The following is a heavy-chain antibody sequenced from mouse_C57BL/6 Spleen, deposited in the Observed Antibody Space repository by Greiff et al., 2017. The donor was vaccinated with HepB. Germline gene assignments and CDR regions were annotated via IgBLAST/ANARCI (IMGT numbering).Heavy chain of an antibody. V-gene: IGHV5-6*01. CDR3: ARYGIGFAY. CDR2: ISSGGSYT. CDR1: GFTFSSYG. D-gene: IGHD1-1*01. J-gene: IGHJ3*01. Sequence: EVQLVESGGDLVKPGGSLKLSCAASGFTFSSYGMSWVRQTPDKRLEWVATISSGGSYTYYPDSVKGRFTISRDNAKNTLYLQMSSLKSEDTAMYYCARYGIGFAYWGQGTLVTVSA.